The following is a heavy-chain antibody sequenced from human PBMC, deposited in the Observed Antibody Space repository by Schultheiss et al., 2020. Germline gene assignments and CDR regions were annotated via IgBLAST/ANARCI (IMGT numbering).Heavy chain of an antibody. D-gene: IGHD4-17*01. J-gene: IGHJ4*02. V-gene: IGHV4-59*12. CDR3: ARFDYGDTEDFDY. CDR2: IYYSGST. Sequence: SETLSLTCTVSGGSISSYYWSWIRQPPGKGLEWIGYIYYSGSTSYNPSLKSRVTISVDTSKNQFSLKLSSVTAADTAVYYCARFDYGDTEDFDYWGQGTLVTVSS. CDR1: GGSISSYY.